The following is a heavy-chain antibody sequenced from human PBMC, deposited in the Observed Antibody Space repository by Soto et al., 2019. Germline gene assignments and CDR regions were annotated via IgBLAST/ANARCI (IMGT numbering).Heavy chain of an antibody. CDR1: SGSIISVGYY. D-gene: IGHD3-10*01. CDR3: VRDRGGGSGNSYLSQGRDV. V-gene: IGHV4-30-2*01. Sequence: QLQLQESGSGLVRPSQTLSLTCSVSSGSIISVGYYWSWIRQPPGNGLEWIGYIYASGSTSHNPSLKGRVTISVDRSKNQFSLKLRPVTAAYTAVYYCVRDRGGGSGNSYLSQGRDVWGQGTTVTVSS. J-gene: IGHJ6*02. CDR2: IYASGST.